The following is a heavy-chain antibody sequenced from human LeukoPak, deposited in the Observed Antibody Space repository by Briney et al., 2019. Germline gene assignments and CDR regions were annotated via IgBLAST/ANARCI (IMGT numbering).Heavy chain of an antibody. V-gene: IGHV1-69*05. CDR3: ARVDRYHYYLDV. CDR2: IMPLFNTA. CDR1: GGTFSSYS. J-gene: IGHJ6*03. Sequence: GSSVKLSCKASGGTFSSYSITWVRQAPGQGLEWMGGIMPLFNTANYAQQFQGRVTITTDESTSTAYMDLSSLRFEDTAMYYCARVDRYHYYLDVWDKGTTVTVCS.